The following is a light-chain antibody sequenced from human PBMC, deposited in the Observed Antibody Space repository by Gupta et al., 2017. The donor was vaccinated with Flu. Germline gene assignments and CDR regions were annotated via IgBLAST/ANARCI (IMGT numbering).Light chain of an antibody. CDR1: CNIWAGYD. V-gene: IGLV1-40*01. CDR3: RAYDSNLSGSV. J-gene: IGLJ2*01. CDR2: GKS. Sequence: CNIWAGYDVNCYQQLPGPAPQLLIYGKSNRPSGGPDRFSGPQSGTPASPALTGGQAEDEVEYYCRAYDSNLSGSVFGGGTKLTVL.